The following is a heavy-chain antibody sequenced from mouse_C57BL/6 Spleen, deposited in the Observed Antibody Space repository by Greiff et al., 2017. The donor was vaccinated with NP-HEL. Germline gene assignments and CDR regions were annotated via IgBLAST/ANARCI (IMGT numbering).Heavy chain of an antibody. CDR1: GYAFSSSW. D-gene: IGHD1-1*01. J-gene: IGHJ2*01. V-gene: IGHV1-82*01. CDR3: ARYGTTVVAPFDY. Sequence: QVQLQQSGPELVKPGASVKISCKASGYAFSSSWMNWVKQRPGKGLEWIGRIYPGDGDTNYNGKFKGKATLTADKSSSTAYMQLSSLTSEDSAVYFCARYGTTVVAPFDYWGQGTTLTVSS. CDR2: IYPGDGDT.